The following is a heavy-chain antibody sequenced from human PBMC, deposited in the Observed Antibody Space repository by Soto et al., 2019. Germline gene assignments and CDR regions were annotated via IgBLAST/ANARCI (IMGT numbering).Heavy chain of an antibody. V-gene: IGHV4-39*01. D-gene: IGHD3-16*01. J-gene: IGHJ4*02. Sequence: QLQLQESGPGLVKPSETLSLTCTVSGGSISTSSYYWGWIRQPPGKGLEWIGSIYYSGSTYYNPSLQSRVTISVDTSKNQFSLKVIYVTAADTAVYYCARLLRDPRFDSWGQGTLVTVSS. CDR2: IYYSGST. CDR3: ARLLRDPRFDS. CDR1: GGSISTSSYY.